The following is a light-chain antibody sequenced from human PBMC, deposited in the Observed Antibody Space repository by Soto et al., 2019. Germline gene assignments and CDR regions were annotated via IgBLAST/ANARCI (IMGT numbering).Light chain of an antibody. CDR1: QDISSW. CDR3: QQADTFPPT. Sequence: DIQMTQSPSSVSASVGDRVTITCRASQDISSWLAWYQQKPGKAPKLLIYSAHSLQSGVPSRFSGSGSATDFTLTISSLQPEDFATYFCQQADTFPPTLGGGTKVEIK. V-gene: IGKV1-12*01. J-gene: IGKJ4*01. CDR2: SAH.